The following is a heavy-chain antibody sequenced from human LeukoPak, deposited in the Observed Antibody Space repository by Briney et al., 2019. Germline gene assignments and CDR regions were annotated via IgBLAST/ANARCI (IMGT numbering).Heavy chain of an antibody. J-gene: IGHJ5*02. CDR1: GGSFSSYY. CDR3: ARADGPYCSGGSCSGWFDP. Sequence: SETLSLTCAVYGGSFSSYYWSWIRQPPGKGLEWIGEINHSGSTNYNPSLKSRVTISVDTSKNQFSLKLSSVTAADTAVYYCARADGPYCSGGSCSGWFDPWGQGTLVTVSS. D-gene: IGHD2-15*01. CDR2: INHSGST. V-gene: IGHV4-34*01.